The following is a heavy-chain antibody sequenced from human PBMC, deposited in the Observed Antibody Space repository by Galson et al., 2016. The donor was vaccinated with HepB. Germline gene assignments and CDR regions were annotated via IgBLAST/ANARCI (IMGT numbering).Heavy chain of an antibody. CDR1: GYSFTSYW. Sequence: QSGAEVKQPGESLRISCKGSGYSFTSYWISWVRQMPGKGLEWMGRIDPGDSYTCYSPSFQGHVTISADKSISTAYLQWSSLKASDSAMYYCARREGGPRIAAPEDYWGQGTLVTVAS. CDR3: ARREGGPRIAAPEDY. J-gene: IGHJ4*02. CDR2: IDPGDSYT. D-gene: IGHD6-13*01. V-gene: IGHV5-10-1*01.